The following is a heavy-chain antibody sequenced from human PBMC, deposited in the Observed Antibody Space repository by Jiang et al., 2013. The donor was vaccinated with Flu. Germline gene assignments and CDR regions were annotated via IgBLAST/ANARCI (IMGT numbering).Heavy chain of an antibody. CDR2: IYYSGST. J-gene: IGHJ5*02. CDR1: GGSISSYY. CDR3: AREAMAAAASNWFDP. V-gene: IGHV4-59*01. Sequence: LLKPSETLSLTCTVSGGSISSYYWSWIRQPPGKGLEWIGYIYYSGSTNYNPSLKSRVTISVDTSKNQFSLKLSSVTAADTAVYYCAREAMAAAASNWFDPWGQGTLVTVSS. D-gene: IGHD6-13*01.